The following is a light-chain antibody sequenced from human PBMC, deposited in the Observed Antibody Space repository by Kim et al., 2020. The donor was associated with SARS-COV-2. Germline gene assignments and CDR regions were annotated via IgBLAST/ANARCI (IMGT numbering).Light chain of an antibody. V-gene: IGLV1-44*01. CDR1: RSDIGSTT. J-gene: IGLJ2*01. CDR2: SND. Sequence: GQRVNISCSGARSDIGSTTVTWYQQLPGKSPRVVIYSNDQRPSGVPGRFSGSRSGTSASLAISGLQSDDEADYFCASWNDGLSGPVFGGGTQLTVL. CDR3: ASWNDGLSGPV.